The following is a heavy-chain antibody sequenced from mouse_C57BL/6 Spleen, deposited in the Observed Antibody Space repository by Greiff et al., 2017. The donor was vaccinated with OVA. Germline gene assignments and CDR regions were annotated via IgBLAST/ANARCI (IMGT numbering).Heavy chain of an antibody. CDR1: GYTFTSYW. J-gene: IGHJ3*01. V-gene: IGHV1-69*01. CDR2: IDPSDSYT. CDR3: ARPYGYYGFAY. Sequence: QVQLQQPGAELVMPGASVKLSCKASGYTFTSYWMHWVKQRPGQGLEWIGEIDPSDSYTNYNQKFKGKSTLTVDKSSSTAYMQLSNLTSEDSAVYYCARPYGYYGFAYWGQGTLVTVSA. D-gene: IGHD2-3*01.